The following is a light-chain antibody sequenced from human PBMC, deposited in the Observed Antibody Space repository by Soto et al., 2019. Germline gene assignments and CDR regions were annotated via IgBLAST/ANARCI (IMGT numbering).Light chain of an antibody. CDR1: QGISSY. J-gene: IGKJ4*01. CDR2: AAS. Sequence: DIQLTQSPSFLSASVGDRVTITCRASQGISSYLAWYQQKPGKAPKLLIYAASTLQSGVPSRFSGSGSGTEFTLTISSLQPQDLGTYYCQQLNNYPLTFGGGTKVDIK. V-gene: IGKV1-9*01. CDR3: QQLNNYPLT.